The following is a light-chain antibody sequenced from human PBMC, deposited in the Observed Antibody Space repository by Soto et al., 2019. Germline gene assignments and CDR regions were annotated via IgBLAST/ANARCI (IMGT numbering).Light chain of an antibody. CDR3: QQYDNYPLT. J-gene: IGKJ4*01. V-gene: IGKV1-33*01. CDR1: QGISKF. CDR2: DAS. Sequence: DIQMTQSPSSLSASVGDRVTITCQASQGISKFLNWYQQKPGKAPKLLIFDASDLETGVPSRFSGHRSGTDFSFTISSLPPEDIATYYCQQYDNYPLTFGGGTKVEVK.